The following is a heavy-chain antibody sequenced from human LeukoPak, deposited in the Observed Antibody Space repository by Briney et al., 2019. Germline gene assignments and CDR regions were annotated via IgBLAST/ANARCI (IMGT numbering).Heavy chain of an antibody. CDR1: GITLSNYG. CDR2: ISGSGGGT. V-gene: IGHV3-23*01. Sequence: PGGSLRLSCAVSGITLSNYGMRWVRQAPGKGLEWVAGISGSGGGTDYADSVKGRFTISRDRPKNTLFLQMNSLRAEDTAVYFCAKRSVVIRVILGGFHTEAYYFDSWGQGALVTVSS. D-gene: IGHD3-22*01. J-gene: IGHJ4*02. CDR3: AKRSVVIRVILGGFHTEAYYFDS.